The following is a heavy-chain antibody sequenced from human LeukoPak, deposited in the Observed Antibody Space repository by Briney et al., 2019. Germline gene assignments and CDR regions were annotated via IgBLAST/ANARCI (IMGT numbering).Heavy chain of an antibody. CDR2: ISSSGSTI. V-gene: IGHV3-11*01. Sequence: RGSLRLSRAHSGFTSSDYYMSCIRHTPGKGLEWVSYISSSGSTIYYADSVKGRFTISRDNAKNSLYLQMNSLRAEDTAVYYCARDRAQETIDYWGQGTLVTVSS. J-gene: IGHJ4*02. CDR1: GFTSSDYY. CDR3: ARDRAQETIDY.